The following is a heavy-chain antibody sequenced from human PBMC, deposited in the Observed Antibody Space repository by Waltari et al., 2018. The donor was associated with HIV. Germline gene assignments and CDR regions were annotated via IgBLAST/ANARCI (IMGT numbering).Heavy chain of an antibody. V-gene: IGHV1-69*01. Sequence: QVQLVQSGAEVKKPGSSVKVSCKASGGTFSSYATSWVRPAPGQGLEWMGGIIPIFGTANYAQKFQGRVTITADESTSTAYMELSSLRSEDTAVYYCARSGPAMATGYFDYWGQGTLVTVSS. CDR3: ARSGPAMATGYFDY. J-gene: IGHJ4*02. CDR2: IIPIFGTA. CDR1: GGTFSSYA. D-gene: IGHD5-18*01.